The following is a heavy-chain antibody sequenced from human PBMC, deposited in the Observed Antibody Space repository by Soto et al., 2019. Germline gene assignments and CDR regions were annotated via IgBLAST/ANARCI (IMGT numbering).Heavy chain of an antibody. CDR2: IYHSWST. J-gene: IGHJ6*02. CDR3: ARNGGGFLAYMDV. V-gene: IGHV4-28*01. Sequence: HVQLQESGPGLVKPSDTLSLTCAVSGYSISSSNWWGWLRQPPGNGLAWIGYIYHSWSTYYNPSLKSRVTLSAHPSKKAFSLKLSSVSAVDTAVYYCARNGGGFLAYMDVRGQGTTITVSS. D-gene: IGHD3-16*01. CDR1: GYSISSSNW.